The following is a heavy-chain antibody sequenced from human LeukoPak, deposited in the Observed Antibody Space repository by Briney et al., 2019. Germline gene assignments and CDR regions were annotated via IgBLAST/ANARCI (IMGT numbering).Heavy chain of an antibody. J-gene: IGHJ4*02. CDR2: INHSGST. D-gene: IGHD4-17*01. CDR3: ARRATVSHTIDY. V-gene: IGHV4-34*01. CDR1: GGSFSGYY. Sequence: SETLSLTRAVYGGSFSGYYWSWIRQPPGKGLEWIGEINHSGSTNYNPSLESRVTISVDTSKNQFSLKLSSVTAADTAVYYCARRATVSHTIDYWGQGTLVTVSS.